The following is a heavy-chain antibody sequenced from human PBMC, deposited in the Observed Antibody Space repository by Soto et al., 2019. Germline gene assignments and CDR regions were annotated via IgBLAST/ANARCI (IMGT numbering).Heavy chain of an antibody. J-gene: IGHJ6*03. D-gene: IGHD2-2*01. Sequence: PSETLSLTCAVYGGSFSGYYWSWIRQPPGKGLEWIGEINHSGSTNYNPSLKSRVTISVDTSKNQFSLKLSSVTAADTAVYYCARARAVVPAATLYYYYYYMDVWGKGTTVTVSS. CDR3: ARARAVVPAATLYYYYYYMDV. V-gene: IGHV4-34*01. CDR1: GGSFSGYY. CDR2: INHSGST.